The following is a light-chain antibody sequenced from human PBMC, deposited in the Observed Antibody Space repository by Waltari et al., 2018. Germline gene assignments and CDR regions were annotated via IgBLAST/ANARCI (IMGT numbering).Light chain of an antibody. J-gene: IGKJ1*01. CDR3: QQSFSFPPT. V-gene: IGKV1-39*01. CDR1: QSISRY. CDR2: IAS. Sequence: DIQMTQSPSSLSASVGDRVSITCRASQSISRYLNWYKQKPGNAPKLLIYIASTLQSGVPSRFSGSGSGTDFTLTINTLQPEDIGTYYCQQSFSFPPTFGQGTKVEI.